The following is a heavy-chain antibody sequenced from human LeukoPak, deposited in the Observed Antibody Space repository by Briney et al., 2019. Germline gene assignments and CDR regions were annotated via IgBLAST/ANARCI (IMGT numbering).Heavy chain of an antibody. CDR1: GYTFTGYY. Sequence: ASVKVSCKASGYTFTGYYIHWVRQAPGQGLEWMGWINPNPNSGGTNYAQKFQGWVTMTRDTSTNTAYMELSSLTSEDTAVYYCATPTMRGPSYGYVRLLNWGQGSLVTVSS. D-gene: IGHD5-18*01. V-gene: IGHV1-2*04. CDR2: INPNPNSGGT. J-gene: IGHJ4*02. CDR3: ATPTMRGPSYGYVRLLN.